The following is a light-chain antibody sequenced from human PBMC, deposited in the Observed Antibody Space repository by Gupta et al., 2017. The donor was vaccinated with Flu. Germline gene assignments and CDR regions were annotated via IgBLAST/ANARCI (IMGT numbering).Light chain of an antibody. CDR1: SSNIGSNA. J-gene: IGLJ1*01. Sequence: SSNIGSNAVNGYQQVPGTSPKLLIYGSNQRPSGVPDRFAGSKSGTSASLAIRGLQSEDEADYYCAAWDDSLNGHYVFGTGTKVTVL. CDR2: GSN. V-gene: IGLV1-44*01. CDR3: AAWDDSLNGHYV.